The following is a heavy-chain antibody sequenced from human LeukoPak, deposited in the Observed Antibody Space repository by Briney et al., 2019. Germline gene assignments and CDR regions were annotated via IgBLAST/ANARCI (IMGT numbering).Heavy chain of an antibody. J-gene: IGHJ4*02. CDR1: GFTFSSYA. CDR3: ARDGYSGYDFTSYYFDY. V-gene: IGHV3-64*01. D-gene: IGHD5-12*01. Sequence: GGSLRLSCAASGFTFSSYAMHWVRQAPGKGLEYVSAISSNGGSTYYANSVKGRFTISRDNSKNTLYFQMGSLRAEDMAVYYCARDGYSGYDFTSYYFDYWGQGTLVTASS. CDR2: ISSNGGST.